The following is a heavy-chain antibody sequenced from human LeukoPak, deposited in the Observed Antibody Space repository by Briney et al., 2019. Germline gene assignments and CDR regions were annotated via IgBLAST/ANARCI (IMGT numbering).Heavy chain of an antibody. V-gene: IGHV3-33*01. J-gene: IGHJ4*02. CDR1: GFTFSSYG. D-gene: IGHD3-22*01. CDR2: IWYDGSNK. Sequence: GGSLRLSCAASGFTFSSYGMHWVRQAPGKGLEWVAVIWYDGSNKYYADSVKGRFTISRDNSKNTLYLQMNSLRAEDTAVYYCARVSLSYYDSSGYFDYWGQGTLATVSS. CDR3: ARVSLSYYDSSGYFDY.